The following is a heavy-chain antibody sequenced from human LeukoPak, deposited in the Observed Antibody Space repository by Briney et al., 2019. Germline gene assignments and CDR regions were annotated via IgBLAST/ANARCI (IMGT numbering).Heavy chain of an antibody. CDR2: IRYDGINK. CDR1: RFTLSSYG. Sequence: PGGSLRLSCVASRFTLSSYGMHWVRQAPGKGLEWVAFIRYDGINKYYADSVKGRFTISRDNSKNTLFLQMNSLRTEETAVYYCAVRGSQKNWGQGTLVTVSS. V-gene: IGHV3-30*02. J-gene: IGHJ4*02. CDR3: AVRGSQKN.